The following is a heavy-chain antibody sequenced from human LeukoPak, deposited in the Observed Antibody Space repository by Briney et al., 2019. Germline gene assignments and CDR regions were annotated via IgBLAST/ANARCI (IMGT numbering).Heavy chain of an antibody. Sequence: ASVKVSCKASGYTFSDYYMHWVRQAPGQGLQWVEWINPSSGDTHYAQMFQGRVTMTRDTSINTAYMELRRVRSDDTAVYYCAKSAQYSSAWFTGSFDYWGQGTLVTVSS. CDR2: INPSSGDT. CDR3: AKSAQYSSAWFTGSFDY. V-gene: IGHV1-2*02. J-gene: IGHJ4*02. CDR1: GYTFSDYY. D-gene: IGHD6-13*01.